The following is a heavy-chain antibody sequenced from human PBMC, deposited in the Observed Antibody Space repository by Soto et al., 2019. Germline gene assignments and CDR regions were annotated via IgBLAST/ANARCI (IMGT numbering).Heavy chain of an antibody. V-gene: IGHV1-69*01. Sequence: QVQLVQSGAEVKKPGSSVKVSCKASGGTFSSYAISWVRQAPGQGLEWMGGIIPIFGTANYAQKFQGRVTITADESTSTAYMELSSLRSEDTAVYYCACLTRYNPSPPAYYYYGMDVWGQGTTVTVSS. J-gene: IGHJ6*02. CDR1: GGTFSSYA. CDR3: ACLTRYNPSPPAYYYYGMDV. D-gene: IGHD1-1*01. CDR2: IIPIFGTA.